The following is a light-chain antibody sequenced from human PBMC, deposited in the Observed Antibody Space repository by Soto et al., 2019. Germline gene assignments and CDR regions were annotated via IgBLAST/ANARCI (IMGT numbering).Light chain of an antibody. V-gene: IGKV3-11*01. CDR3: QQGSNWPGVP. Sequence: EIVLTQSPVTLSLSPGETATLSCRASQSVGTYLAWYQLKSGQAPRLLIYEASKRATGIPARFSGRGSGTDFTLTITSLDPEDFALYYCQQGSNWPGVPFGGGTKVDIX. CDR2: EAS. J-gene: IGKJ4*01. CDR1: QSVGTY.